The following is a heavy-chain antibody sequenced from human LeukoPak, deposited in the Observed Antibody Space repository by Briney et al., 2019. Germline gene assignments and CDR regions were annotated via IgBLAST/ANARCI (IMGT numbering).Heavy chain of an antibody. J-gene: IGHJ6*04. CDR1: GFTFSSYW. D-gene: IGHD3-10*02. Sequence: PGGSLRLSCAASGFTFSSYWMSWVRQAPGKGVEWVANIKQDGSEKYYVESVKGGFTISRDNEKNSLYLQMNSLRAEDTAVYYCAELGITMIGGVWGKGTTVTISS. CDR2: IKQDGSEK. V-gene: IGHV3-7*01. CDR3: AELGITMIGGV.